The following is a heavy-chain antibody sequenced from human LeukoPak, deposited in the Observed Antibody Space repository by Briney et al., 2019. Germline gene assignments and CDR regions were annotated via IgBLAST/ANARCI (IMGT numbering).Heavy chain of an antibody. J-gene: IGHJ4*02. Sequence: GGSLRLSCAASGFTFSGSAMHWVRQASGKGLEWVGRIRSKANSYATAYAASVKGRFTISRDDSKNTAYLQMNSLKTEDTAVYYCTSLEEYCSSTSCYPSPSDYWGQGTLVTVSS. CDR3: TSLEEYCSSTSCYPSPSDY. CDR1: GFTFSGSA. CDR2: IRSKANSYAT. D-gene: IGHD2-2*01. V-gene: IGHV3-73*01.